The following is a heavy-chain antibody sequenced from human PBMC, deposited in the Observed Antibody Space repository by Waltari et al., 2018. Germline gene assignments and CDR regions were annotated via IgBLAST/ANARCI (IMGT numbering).Heavy chain of an antibody. V-gene: IGHV3-30*18. Sequence: VQLVQSGGGVVQPGGSVTLSCVASGFEFSRSGMHGVRQAPGKGLEWVALISFDASKENFAESVKGRFTISRDDSKNLVSLQMTGLTIEDTAVYYCAKDSEANYFDYWGQGTLVTVSS. J-gene: IGHJ4*02. CDR3: AKDSEANYFDY. CDR2: ISFDASKE. CDR1: GFEFSRSG.